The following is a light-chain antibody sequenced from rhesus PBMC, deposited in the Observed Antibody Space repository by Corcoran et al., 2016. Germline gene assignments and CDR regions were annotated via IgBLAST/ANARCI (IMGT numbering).Light chain of an antibody. CDR1: KDIGSW. V-gene: IGKV1-33*02. Sequence: DIQMTQSPSSLSASVGDRFTITCQASKDIGSWLAWYQQKPGKAPKVLLYAAFRWQSGVPSRVSGSGSGTDFTLTINSMQPEDFATYYCHQHNSYPLTFGGGTKVEIK. CDR3: HQHNSYPLT. J-gene: IGKJ4*01. CDR2: AAF.